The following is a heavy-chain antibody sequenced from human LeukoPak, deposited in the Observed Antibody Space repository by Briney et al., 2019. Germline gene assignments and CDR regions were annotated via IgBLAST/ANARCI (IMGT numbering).Heavy chain of an antibody. CDR2: IIPIFGIA. CDR3: ASRNGGSYLGAFDI. V-gene: IGHV1-69*04. J-gene: IGHJ3*02. D-gene: IGHD1-26*01. Sequence: SVKVSCKASGGTFSSYAISWVRQTPGQGLEWMGRIIPIFGIANYAQKFQGRVTITADKSTSTAYMELSSLRSEDTAVYYCASRNGGSYLGAFDIWGQGTMVTVSS. CDR1: GGTFSSYA.